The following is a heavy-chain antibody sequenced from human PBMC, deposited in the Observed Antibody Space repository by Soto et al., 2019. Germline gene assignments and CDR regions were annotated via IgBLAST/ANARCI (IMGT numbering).Heavy chain of an antibody. J-gene: IGHJ4*02. CDR1: GYTFTSYG. CDR3: ARDSIMITFGGVIALGY. Sequence: ASVKVSCKASGYTFTSYGISWVRQAPGQGLEWMGWISAYNGNTNYAQKLQGRVTMTTDTSTSTAYMELRSLRSDDTAVYYCARDSIMITFGGVIALGYWGQGTLVTVS. D-gene: IGHD3-16*02. CDR2: ISAYNGNT. V-gene: IGHV1-18*01.